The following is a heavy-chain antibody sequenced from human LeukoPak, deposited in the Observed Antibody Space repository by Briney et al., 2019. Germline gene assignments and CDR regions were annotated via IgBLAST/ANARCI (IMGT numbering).Heavy chain of an antibody. Sequence: PSETLSLTCNVSGGSISSYSWSWIRQPPGKGLEWIGYIYHSGSTKYNPSLKSRVTISVDTSNNQFSLKLSSVTAADTAVYYCARSVEGYCSGDNCYYYYYYMDVWGKGTTVTVSS. CDR3: ARSVEGYCSGDNCYYYYYYMDV. CDR2: IYHSGST. CDR1: GGSISSYS. V-gene: IGHV4-59*01. J-gene: IGHJ6*03. D-gene: IGHD2-15*01.